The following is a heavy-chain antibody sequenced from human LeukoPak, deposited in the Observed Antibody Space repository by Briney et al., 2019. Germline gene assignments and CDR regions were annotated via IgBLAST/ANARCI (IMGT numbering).Heavy chain of an antibody. CDR2: IKSKTDGGTI. D-gene: IGHD1/OR15-1a*01. J-gene: IGHJ4*02. V-gene: IGHV3-15*01. Sequence: GGSLRLSCAASGFTFSNTWMIWVRQAPGKGLEWVARIKSKTDGGTIHYAAPLKGRFTISRDDSKNTLYLQMNSLETEDTAVYYCTAGTGKTDFDYWGQGTLVTVSS. CDR3: TAGTGKTDFDY. CDR1: GFTFSNTW.